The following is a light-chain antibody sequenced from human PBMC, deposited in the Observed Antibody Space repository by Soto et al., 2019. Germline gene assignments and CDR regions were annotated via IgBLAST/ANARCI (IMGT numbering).Light chain of an antibody. V-gene: IGKV3-20*01. CDR1: QSVSSSY. CDR2: GAS. J-gene: IGKJ4*01. Sequence: EIVMTQSPGTLSLSPGERATLSCRASQSVSSSYLACYQQKAGQAPRLLIYGASSRATGIPDRFSGSGSGTDLTLTISRLEPEDFAVYYCQQYGSSPPVTFGGGTKVEIK. CDR3: QQYGSSPPVT.